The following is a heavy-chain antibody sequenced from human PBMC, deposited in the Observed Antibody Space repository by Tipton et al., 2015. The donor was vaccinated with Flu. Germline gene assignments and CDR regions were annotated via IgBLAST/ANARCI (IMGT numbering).Heavy chain of an antibody. D-gene: IGHD3-10*01. J-gene: IGHJ4*02. CDR1: GASISSYY. Sequence: LRLSCTVSGASISSYYWSWVRQPSGKGLEWIGYIYYFGSSKYIPSLKSRVTISLDTSKNQFSLKLSSVTAADTAVYYCATLRGPNRGGDYWGQGTLVTVSS. V-gene: IGHV4-59*08. CDR3: ATLRGPNRGGDY. CDR2: IYYFGSS.